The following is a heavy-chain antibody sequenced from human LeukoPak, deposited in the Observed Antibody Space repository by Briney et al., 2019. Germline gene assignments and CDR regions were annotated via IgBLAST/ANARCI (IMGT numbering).Heavy chain of an antibody. CDR2: INHSGST. CDR3: ARARLSPPYYYYGMDV. D-gene: IGHD2/OR15-2a*01. CDR1: GGSISSGDYY. Sequence: ASQTLSLTCAVSGGSISSGDYYWSWIRQPPGKGLEWIGEINHSGSTNYSPSLKSRVTISVDTSKNQFSLKLSSVTAADTAVYYCARARLSPPYYYYGMDVWGQGTTVTVSS. J-gene: IGHJ6*02. V-gene: IGHV4-30-2*01.